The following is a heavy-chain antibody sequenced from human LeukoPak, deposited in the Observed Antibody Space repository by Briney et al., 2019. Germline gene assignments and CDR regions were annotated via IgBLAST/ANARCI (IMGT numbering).Heavy chain of an antibody. J-gene: IGHJ4*02. V-gene: IGHV5-10-1*01. Sequence: GESLKISCKGSGYNFPTYWIGWVRQMPGKGLEWMGRIDPSDSHTNYNPSFQGHVSISADTSINTAYLQWSSLKASDTAMYYCARQDALTGYHPDYWGQGTLVTVSS. CDR2: IDPSDSHT. D-gene: IGHD3-9*01. CDR3: ARQDALTGYHPDY. CDR1: GYNFPTYW.